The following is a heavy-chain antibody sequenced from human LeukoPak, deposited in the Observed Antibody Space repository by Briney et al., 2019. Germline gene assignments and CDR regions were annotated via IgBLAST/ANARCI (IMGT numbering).Heavy chain of an antibody. Sequence: ASVKVSCKASGYTFTSYDINWVRQAPGQGLEWMGWISAYNGNTKFAQKFQGRLTMTTDTSTSTAYMEVRSLRSGDTAMYYCAREATQRAFDIWGQGTMVTVSS. CDR2: ISAYNGNT. V-gene: IGHV1-18*01. CDR3: AREATQRAFDI. CDR1: GYTFTSYD. J-gene: IGHJ3*02.